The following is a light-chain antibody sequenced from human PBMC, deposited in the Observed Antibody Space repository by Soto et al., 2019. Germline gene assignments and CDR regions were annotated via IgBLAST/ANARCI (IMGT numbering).Light chain of an antibody. V-gene: IGKV1-5*03. CDR2: KAS. J-gene: IGKJ3*01. CDR1: QDIAAS. Sequence: DIPMTQSPSTLSASVGDRVDITCRASQDIAASLAWYQQQPGKAPKLLIYKASILENGVPSRFSGSGSGTEFTLTISGLQPDDFATYVCQQYSGYPFTFGPGTTVD. CDR3: QQYSGYPFT.